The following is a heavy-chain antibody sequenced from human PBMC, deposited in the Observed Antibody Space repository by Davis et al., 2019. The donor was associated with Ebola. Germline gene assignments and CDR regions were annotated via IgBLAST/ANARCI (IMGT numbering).Heavy chain of an antibody. Sequence: DSVKGRFTIFKDNAKDSLYLQMNSLRADDTAVYYCARDLYGDFSAFDIWGRGTMVTVSS. D-gene: IGHD4-17*01. J-gene: IGHJ3*02. V-gene: IGHV3-7*01. CDR3: ARDLYGDFSAFDI.